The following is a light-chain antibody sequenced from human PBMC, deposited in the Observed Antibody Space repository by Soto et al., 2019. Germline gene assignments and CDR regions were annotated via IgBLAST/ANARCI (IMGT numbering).Light chain of an antibody. Sequence: EIALTQSPGTLSLSPGERATLSCRASQSVTSSYLAWYQQKPGQAPRLLIYGASTRATGIPDRLSGSGSGTDFTLTISRLEPEDFAVYYCQQYGSSPPWTFGQGTKVEIK. J-gene: IGKJ1*01. CDR2: GAS. V-gene: IGKV3-20*01. CDR1: QSVTSSY. CDR3: QQYGSSPPWT.